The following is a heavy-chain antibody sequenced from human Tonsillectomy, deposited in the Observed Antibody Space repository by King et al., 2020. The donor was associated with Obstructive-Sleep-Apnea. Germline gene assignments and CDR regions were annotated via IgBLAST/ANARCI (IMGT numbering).Heavy chain of an antibody. CDR1: GGSISSSHW. CDR2: IYSGRT. Sequence: QLQESGPGLVRPSGTLSLTCAVSGGSISSSHWWSWVRQPPGQGLEWIGEIYSGRTKYNPSLKTRVTISADMSKNQISLKLTSVTAADTAVYYCAREAISGWYSFDYWGQGALVTVSS. J-gene: IGHJ4*02. D-gene: IGHD6-19*01. CDR3: AREAISGWYSFDY. V-gene: IGHV4-4*02.